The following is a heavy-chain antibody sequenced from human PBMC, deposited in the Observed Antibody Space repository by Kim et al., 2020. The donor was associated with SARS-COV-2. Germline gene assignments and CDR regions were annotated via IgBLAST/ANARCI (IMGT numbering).Heavy chain of an antibody. CDR2: ISSSSSTI. V-gene: IGHV3-48*04. CDR1: GFTFSSYS. CDR3: ASGTTDNSFDP. J-gene: IGHJ5*02. Sequence: GGSLRLSCAASGFTFSSYSMNWVRQAPGKGLEWVSYISSSSSTIYYADSVKGRFTISRDNAKNSLYLQMNSLRAEDTAVYYCASGTTDNSFDPWGQGTLVTVSS. D-gene: IGHD1-1*01.